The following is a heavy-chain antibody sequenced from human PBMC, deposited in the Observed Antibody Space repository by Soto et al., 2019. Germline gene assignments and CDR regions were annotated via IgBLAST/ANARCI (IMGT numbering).Heavy chain of an antibody. CDR1: GGSVNGYY. CDR2: INHTGGT. V-gene: IGHV4-34*01. D-gene: IGHD3-3*01. CDR3: ATRITVFGLLIPPFDP. Sequence: LSLTCAVYGGSVNGYYWNWIRQPPGKGLEWIGEINHTGGTHYNPSPKSRVTMSVDTSKNQFSLRLSSVTAADTAIYYCATRITVFGLLIPPFDPWGQGTQVTVSS. J-gene: IGHJ5*02.